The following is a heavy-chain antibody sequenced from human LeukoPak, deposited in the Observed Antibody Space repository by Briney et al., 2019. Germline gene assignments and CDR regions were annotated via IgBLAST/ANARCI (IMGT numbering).Heavy chain of an antibody. CDR3: ARSGSYGEYFQH. CDR2: INPTSGET. V-gene: IGHV1-2*02. D-gene: IGHD1-26*01. Sequence: ASVKVSCKASGYTFTSYGISWVRQAPGQGLEWMGWINPTSGETNYAQTFQGRVTMTRDTSIRTAYMDLSSLRSDDTALYYCARSGSYGEYFQHWGQGTLVSVSS. CDR1: GYTFTSYG. J-gene: IGHJ1*01.